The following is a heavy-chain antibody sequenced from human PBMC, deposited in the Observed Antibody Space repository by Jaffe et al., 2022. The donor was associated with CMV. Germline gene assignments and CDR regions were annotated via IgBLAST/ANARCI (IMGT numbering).Heavy chain of an antibody. CDR2: ISFDGSNK. J-gene: IGHJ4*02. V-gene: IGHV3-30*18. D-gene: IGHD2-8*01. Sequence: QVQLVESGGGVVQPGRSLRLSCAASGFTFSSCGMHWVRQAPGKGLEWVAVISFDGSNKYYADSVKGRFTISRDNSKNTLYLQMNSLRAEDTGVYYCAKTYGGNSPFDYWGQGTLVTVSS. CDR3: AKTYGGNSPFDY. CDR1: GFTFSSCG.